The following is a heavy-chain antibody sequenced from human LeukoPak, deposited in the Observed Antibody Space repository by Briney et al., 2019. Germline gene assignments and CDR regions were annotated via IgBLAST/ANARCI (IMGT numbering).Heavy chain of an antibody. CDR3: ARAPSYYDSSGHYVGTEFDY. J-gene: IGHJ4*02. CDR1: GYTFTSYG. CDR2: ISAYNGNT. D-gene: IGHD3-22*01. V-gene: IGHV1-18*01. Sequence: GASVKVSCKASGYTFTSYGISWVRQAPGQGLEWMGWISAYNGNTNYAQKLQGRVTMTTDTSTSTAYMELRSLRSDDTAVYYCARAPSYYDSSGHYVGTEFDYWGQGTLVTVSS.